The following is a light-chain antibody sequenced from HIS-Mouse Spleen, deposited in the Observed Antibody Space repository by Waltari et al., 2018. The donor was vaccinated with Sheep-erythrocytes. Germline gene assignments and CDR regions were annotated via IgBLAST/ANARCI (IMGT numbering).Light chain of an antibody. CDR1: SSDVGGYNY. V-gene: IGLV2-11*01. CDR2: DVS. CDR3: CSYAGSYNHV. Sequence: QSALTQPRSVSGSPGQSVTISCTGTSSDVGGYNYVSWYQQNPRKAPKLMIYDVSKRPSRVRDRFSGSKSWNTASLTIAGLQAEDEADYYCCSYAGSYNHVFATGTKVTVL. J-gene: IGLJ1*01.